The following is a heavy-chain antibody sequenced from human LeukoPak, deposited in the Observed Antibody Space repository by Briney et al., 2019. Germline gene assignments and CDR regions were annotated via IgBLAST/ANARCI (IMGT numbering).Heavy chain of an antibody. CDR1: GGTFSSYA. J-gene: IGHJ4*02. D-gene: IGHD1-26*01. Sequence: ASVKVSCKASGGTFSSYAISWVRQAPGQGLEWMGRIIPIFGTANCAQKFQGRVTITTDESTSTAYMELSSLRSEDTAVYYCARVRGGSYFNGGYFGYWGQGTLVTVSS. CDR3: ARVRGGSYFNGGYFGY. CDR2: IIPIFGTA. V-gene: IGHV1-69*05.